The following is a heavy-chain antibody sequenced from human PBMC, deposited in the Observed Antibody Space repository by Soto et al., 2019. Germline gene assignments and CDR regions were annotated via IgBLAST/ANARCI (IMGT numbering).Heavy chain of an antibody. D-gene: IGHD3-3*01. CDR3: ARLEGAGGFDY. CDR1: GGTFSSYT. J-gene: IGHJ4*02. CDR2: IIPILGIA. Sequence: HVQLVQSGAEVKKPGCSVKVSCKASGGTFSSYTTSWVRQAPGQGLEWMGRIIPILGIANYAQKFQGRVTITADKSTSTAYMELSSLRSEDTAVYYCARLEGAGGFDYWGQGTLVTVSS. V-gene: IGHV1-69*02.